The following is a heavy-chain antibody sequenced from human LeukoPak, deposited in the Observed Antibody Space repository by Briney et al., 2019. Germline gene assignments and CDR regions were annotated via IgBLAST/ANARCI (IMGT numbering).Heavy chain of an antibody. Sequence: GGSLRLSCAASGFTLSSYAMSWVRQAPGKGLEWVSAISVSGNTYHADSVKGRFTISRDSSKNTLYLQMNRLRAEDAAVYYCAKAPVTTCSGAYCYPFDYWGQGTLVAVSS. J-gene: IGHJ4*02. CDR3: AKAPVTTCSGAYCYPFDY. V-gene: IGHV3-23*01. CDR1: GFTLSSYA. CDR2: ISVSGNT. D-gene: IGHD2-21*01.